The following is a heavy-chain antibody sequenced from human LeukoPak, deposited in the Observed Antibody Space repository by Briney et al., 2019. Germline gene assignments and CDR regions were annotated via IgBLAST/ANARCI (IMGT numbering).Heavy chain of an antibody. CDR1: GFTFSSYG. Sequence: GGSLRLSCAASGFTFSSYGMHWVRQAPGKGLEWVAVISYDGSNKYYADSVKGRFTISRDNSENTLYLQMNSLRAEDTAVYYCVFGSGIDYWGQRTLVTVSS. J-gene: IGHJ4*02. CDR2: ISYDGSNK. CDR3: VFGSGIDY. D-gene: IGHD3-10*01. V-gene: IGHV3-30*03.